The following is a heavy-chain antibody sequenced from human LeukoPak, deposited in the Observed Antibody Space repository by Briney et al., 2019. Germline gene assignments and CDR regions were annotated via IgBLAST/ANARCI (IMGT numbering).Heavy chain of an antibody. V-gene: IGHV1-46*01. D-gene: IGHD2-2*03. CDR1: GYTFTGYY. J-gene: IGHJ4*02. Sequence: ASVKVSCKASGYTFTGYYMHWVRQAPGQGLEWMGIINPSGGSTSYAQKFQDRVTMTRDMSTSTVYMELSSLRSEDTAVYYCARGRMDIKSPYLSVYWGQGTLVTVSS. CDR3: ARGRMDIKSPYLSVY. CDR2: INPSGGST.